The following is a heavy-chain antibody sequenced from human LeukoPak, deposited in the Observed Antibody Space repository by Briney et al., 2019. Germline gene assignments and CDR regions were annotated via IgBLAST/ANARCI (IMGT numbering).Heavy chain of an antibody. Sequence: GGSLRLSCVASGFTFDDYTMHWVRQAPGRGLEWVSLISWDGGSTYYADSVKGRFTISRDNSKNSLYLQMNSLRTEDTALYYCAKGQPNDAFDIWGQGTMVTVSS. V-gene: IGHV3-43*01. CDR1: GFTFDDYT. CDR3: AKGQPNDAFDI. J-gene: IGHJ3*02. CDR2: ISWDGGST.